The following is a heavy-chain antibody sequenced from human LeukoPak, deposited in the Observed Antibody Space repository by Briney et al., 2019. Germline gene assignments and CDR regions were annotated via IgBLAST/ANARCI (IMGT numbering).Heavy chain of an antibody. CDR1: GGTFSSYA. Sequence: GASVKVSCKASGGTFSSYAISWVRQAPGQGLEWMGGIIPIFGTANYAQKFQGRVTITADESTSTAYVELSSLRSEDTAVYYCASFEDRYCSSTSCYTGDYWGQGTLVTVSS. D-gene: IGHD2-2*02. CDR2: IIPIFGTA. V-gene: IGHV1-69*01. J-gene: IGHJ4*02. CDR3: ASFEDRYCSSTSCYTGDY.